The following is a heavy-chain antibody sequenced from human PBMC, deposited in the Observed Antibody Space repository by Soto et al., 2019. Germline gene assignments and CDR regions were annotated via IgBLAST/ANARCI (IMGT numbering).Heavy chain of an antibody. CDR2: INPSGGST. V-gene: IGHV1-46*01. Sequence: QVQLVQSGAEVKKPGASVKVSCKASGYTFTSYYMYWVRQAPGQGLEWMGIINPSGGSTSYAQKFQGRVTMTRDTSTSTVYMELSSLRSEDTAVYYCARVEMATMKGNAGDIWGKGTMVTVSS. D-gene: IGHD5-12*01. J-gene: IGHJ3*02. CDR1: GYTFTSYY. CDR3: ARVEMATMKGNAGDI.